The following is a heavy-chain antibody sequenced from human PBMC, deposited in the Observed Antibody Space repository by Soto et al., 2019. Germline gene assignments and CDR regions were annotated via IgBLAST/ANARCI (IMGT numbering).Heavy chain of an antibody. J-gene: IGHJ4*02. Sequence: SETLSLTCTVSGASISSSSSYYWAWIRQPPGKGLEWIGSIYYTGSTYYSPSLMSRVTLSVDTSRNLFSLSLTSVTAADTAVYYCARQYYDYFWGSHSYSLSHFDYWGQGALVTVSS. D-gene: IGHD3-16*02. CDR3: ARQYYDYFWGSHSYSLSHFDY. CDR2: IYYTGST. CDR1: GASISSSSSYY. V-gene: IGHV4-39*01.